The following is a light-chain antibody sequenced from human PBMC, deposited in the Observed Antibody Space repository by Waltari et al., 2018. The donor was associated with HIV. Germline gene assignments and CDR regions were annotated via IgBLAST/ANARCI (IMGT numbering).Light chain of an antibody. Sequence: QSVLTQPPSASGTPGQRVTISCSGSNSNLGSNTVNWYQQLPGTAPKVLIYRNMERHSGVPDRFSGSQTGSSASLAISGRQSEDEAAYYCATWDDSLNGYVFGDGTKVTVL. CDR3: ATWDDSLNGYV. CDR2: RNM. V-gene: IGLV1-44*01. CDR1: NSNLGSNT. J-gene: IGLJ1*01.